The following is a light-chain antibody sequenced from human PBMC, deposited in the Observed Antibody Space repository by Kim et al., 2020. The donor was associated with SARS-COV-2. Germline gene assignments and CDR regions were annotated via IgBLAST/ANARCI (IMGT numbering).Light chain of an antibody. V-gene: IGKV1-6*01. CDR3: LQENNYPYT. J-gene: IGKJ2*01. Sequence: AIQMTQSPSSLSASVGDRVNITCRASQGISNDLGWYPQKPGKAPNLLIYAASSLQKWVPSRFSGNGSGTDFTLTCSSLQPEDFASYYFLQENNYPYTFGQGTNLEIK. CDR2: AAS. CDR1: QGISND.